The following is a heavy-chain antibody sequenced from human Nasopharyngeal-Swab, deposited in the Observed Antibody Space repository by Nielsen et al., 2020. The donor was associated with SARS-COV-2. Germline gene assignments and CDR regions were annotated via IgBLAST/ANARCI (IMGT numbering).Heavy chain of an antibody. D-gene: IGHD1-20*01. Sequence: GESLKISCAASGFTFSSYGLHWVRQAPGKGLDWVALISYDGSNKYYADSVKGRFTISRDNSKNTLYLQMNSLRAEDTAVYYCARDTGMTSMDVWGKGTTVTVSS. CDR3: ARDTGMTSMDV. J-gene: IGHJ6*03. CDR1: GFTFSSYG. V-gene: IGHV3-30*03. CDR2: ISYDGSNK.